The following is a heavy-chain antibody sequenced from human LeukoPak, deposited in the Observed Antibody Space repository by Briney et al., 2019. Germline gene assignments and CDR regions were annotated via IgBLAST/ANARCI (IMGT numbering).Heavy chain of an antibody. J-gene: IGHJ3*02. Sequence: GGSLRLSCAASGFTFSSYEMNWVRQAPGKGLEWVSYISSSGSAKKYADSVKGRFTISRDNAKNSLYLQMNSLRDEDTAVYHCARDSDGSGLDAFDIWGQGTMVAVSS. CDR1: GFTFSSYE. CDR3: ARDSDGSGLDAFDI. CDR2: ISSSGSAK. D-gene: IGHD3-10*01. V-gene: IGHV3-48*03.